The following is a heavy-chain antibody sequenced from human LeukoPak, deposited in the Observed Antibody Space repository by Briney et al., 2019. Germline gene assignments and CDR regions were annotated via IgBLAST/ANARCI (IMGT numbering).Heavy chain of an antibody. CDR2: IYYSGST. CDR1: GGSISSSSYY. Sequence: SETLSLTCTVSGGSISSSSYYWGWIRQPPGKGLEWIGSIYYSGSTYYNPSLKSRVTISVDTSKNQFSLKLSSVTAADTAVYYCARDGAFAGAAAGTFDYWGQGTLVTVSS. J-gene: IGHJ4*02. V-gene: IGHV4-39*07. CDR3: ARDGAFAGAAAGTFDY. D-gene: IGHD6-13*01.